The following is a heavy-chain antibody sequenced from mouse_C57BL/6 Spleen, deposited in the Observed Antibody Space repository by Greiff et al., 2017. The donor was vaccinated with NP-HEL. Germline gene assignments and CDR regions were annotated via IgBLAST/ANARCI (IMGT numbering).Heavy chain of an antibody. CDR1: GYTFTDYS. Sequence: VQLQQSGAELVKPGASVKLSCKASGYTFTDYSIHWVKQRPGHGLEWIGDIFPGNGSTNYNEKFKGKATLTADKSSSTAYMQLSSLTTEDSAVYYCAREEDYDCGFGDWGQGTLVTVSA. CDR2: IFPGNGST. D-gene: IGHD2-4*01. J-gene: IGHJ3*02. V-gene: IGHV1-77*01. CDR3: AREEDYDCGFGD.